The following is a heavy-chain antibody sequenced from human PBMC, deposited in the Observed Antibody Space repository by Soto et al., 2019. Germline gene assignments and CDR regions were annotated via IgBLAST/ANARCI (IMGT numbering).Heavy chain of an antibody. D-gene: IGHD3-22*01. CDR3: ARWADSGGRLKFDY. V-gene: IGHV4-31*03. CDR2: IYYSGST. Sequence: PSETLSLTCTVSGGSISSGGYYWSWIRQHPGKGLEWIGYIYYSGSTYYNPSLKSRVTISVDTSKNQFSLKLSSVTAADTAVYYRARWADSGGRLKFDYWGQGTLVTVSS. CDR1: GGSISSGGYY. J-gene: IGHJ4*02.